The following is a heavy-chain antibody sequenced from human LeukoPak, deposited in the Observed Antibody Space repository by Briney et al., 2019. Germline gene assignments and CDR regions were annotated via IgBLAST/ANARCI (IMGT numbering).Heavy chain of an antibody. CDR1: GFTFSSYW. J-gene: IGHJ4*02. CDR3: ARVWDFWSGYYPRYFDY. Sequence: GGSLRLSCAASGFTFSSYWMSWVRQAPGKGLEWVSVIYSGGSTYYADSVKGRFTISRDNSKNTLYLQMNSLRAEDTAVYYCARVWDFWSGYYPRYFDYWGQGTLVTVSS. D-gene: IGHD3-3*01. CDR2: IYSGGST. V-gene: IGHV3-53*01.